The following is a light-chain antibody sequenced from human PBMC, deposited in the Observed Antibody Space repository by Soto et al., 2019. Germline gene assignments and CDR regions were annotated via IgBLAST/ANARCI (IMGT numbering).Light chain of an antibody. V-gene: IGKV1-33*01. CDR1: RDISNY. CDR3: QRHDNPLT. CDR2: GES. Sequence: DIQMTQSPSSLSPSVGDRVTITCQASRDISNYLNWYQQKPGKAPKLQSYGESNLETGVPARFSGSGSGTDFTFTISNLQPEDIETYYCQRHDNPLTFGGGTKVDIK. J-gene: IGKJ4*01.